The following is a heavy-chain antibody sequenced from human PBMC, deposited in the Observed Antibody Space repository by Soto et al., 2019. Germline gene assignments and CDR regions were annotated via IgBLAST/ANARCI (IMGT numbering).Heavy chain of an antibody. J-gene: IGHJ6*02. CDR2: INHSGST. D-gene: IGHD4-4*01. CDR1: GGSFSGYY. CDR3: ARLAFYYSNYFSYYYGMDV. Sequence: QVQLQQWGAGLLKPSETLSLTCAVYGGSFSGYYWSWIRQPPGKGLEWIGEINHSGSTNYNPSLKSRVTISVDTSKNQFSLKLSSVTAADTAVYYCARLAFYYSNYFSYYYGMDVWGQGTTVTVSS. V-gene: IGHV4-34*01.